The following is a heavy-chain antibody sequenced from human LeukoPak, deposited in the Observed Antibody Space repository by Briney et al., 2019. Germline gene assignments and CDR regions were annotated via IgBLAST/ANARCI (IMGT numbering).Heavy chain of an antibody. Sequence: ASVKVSCKASGYSFISYYMHWVRQAPGQGLQWMGIINPSGGSTTYAQNFQGRVTMTRDTSTSTVYMELSSLRSEDTALYYCARDPGYCSAGSCENWFDPWGQGTLVTVSS. J-gene: IGHJ5*02. V-gene: IGHV1-46*01. CDR3: ARDPGYCSAGSCENWFDP. CDR1: GYSFISYY. D-gene: IGHD2-15*01. CDR2: INPSGGST.